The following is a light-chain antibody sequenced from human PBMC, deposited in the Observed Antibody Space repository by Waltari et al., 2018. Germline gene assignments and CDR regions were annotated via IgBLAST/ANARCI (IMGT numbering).Light chain of an antibody. CDR2: KAS. Sequence: DIQMTQSPSTLSASVGDRVSITCRASPSIGIWLAWYQQKPGKAPQLLIYKASNLESGVPSRFSGSGSGTELALTISSLQPEDFATYFCQQYSSYPFTFGPGTKVDVK. CDR1: PSIGIW. CDR3: QQYSSYPFT. J-gene: IGKJ3*01. V-gene: IGKV1-5*03.